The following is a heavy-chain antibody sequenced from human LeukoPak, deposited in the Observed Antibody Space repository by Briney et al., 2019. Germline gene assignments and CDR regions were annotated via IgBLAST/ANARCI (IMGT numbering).Heavy chain of an antibody. J-gene: IGHJ4*02. CDR1: GGTFSSYA. V-gene: IGHV1-69*04. D-gene: IGHD2-2*01. CDR2: IIPILGIA. CDR3: ARGLGYCSSTSCSPFDY. Sequence: ASVKVSCKASGGTFSSYAISWVRQAPGQGLEWMGRIIPILGIANYAQKFQGRVTITADKSTSTAYMELSSLRSEDTAVYYCARGLGYCSSTSCSPFDYWGQGTLVTVSS.